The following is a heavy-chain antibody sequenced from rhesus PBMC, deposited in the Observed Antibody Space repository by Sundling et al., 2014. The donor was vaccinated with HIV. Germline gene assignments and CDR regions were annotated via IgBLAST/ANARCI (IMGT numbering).Heavy chain of an antibody. D-gene: IGHD6-31*01. CDR1: GFTFDEYS. CDR2: ISWSGDTT. Sequence: EVQLVESGGGVVQPGGSLRLSCAASGFTFDEYSIHWVRQAPGKGLEWVSGISWSGDTTGYADSVKGRFTISRDYAKNSLYLQMDSLRVEDAALYHCVRDRGAATGYFDYWGQGVLVTVSS. V-gene: IGHV3-67*01. J-gene: IGHJ4*01. CDR3: VRDRGAATGYFDY.